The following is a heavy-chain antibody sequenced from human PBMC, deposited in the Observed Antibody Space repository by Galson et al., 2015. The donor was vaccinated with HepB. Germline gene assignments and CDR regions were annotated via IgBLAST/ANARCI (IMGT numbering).Heavy chain of an antibody. CDR1: GFTFSSYS. J-gene: IGHJ5*02. Sequence: SLRLSCAASGFTFSSYSMNWVRQAPGKGLEWVSYISSSSSTIYYADSVKGRFTISRDNAKNSLYLQMNSLRDEDTAVYYCARLNDFWSGPMDWFDPWGQGTLVTVSS. CDR3: ARLNDFWSGPMDWFDP. CDR2: ISSSSSTI. D-gene: IGHD3-3*01. V-gene: IGHV3-48*02.